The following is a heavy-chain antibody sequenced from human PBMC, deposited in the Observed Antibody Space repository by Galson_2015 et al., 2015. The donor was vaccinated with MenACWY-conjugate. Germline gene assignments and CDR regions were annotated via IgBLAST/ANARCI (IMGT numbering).Heavy chain of an antibody. CDR2: INTNTGNP. D-gene: IGHD2-2*01. CDR1: GYTFTSYA. V-gene: IGHV7-4-1*02. J-gene: IGHJ5*02. Sequence: SVKVSCKASGYTFTSYAMNWVRQAPGQGLEWMGWINTNTGNPTYAQGFTGRFVFSLDTSVSTAYLQISSLKAEDTAVYYCARESDGLVVPAVVGDPWGQGTLVTVSS. CDR3: ARESDGLVVPAVVGDP.